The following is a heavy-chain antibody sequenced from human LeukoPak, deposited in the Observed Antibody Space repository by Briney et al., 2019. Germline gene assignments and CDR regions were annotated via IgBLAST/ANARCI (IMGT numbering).Heavy chain of an antibody. CDR1: GFTFSAYW. V-gene: IGHV3-74*01. CDR3: ARIGPSGSGSYFFLDP. J-gene: IGHJ5*02. D-gene: IGHD3-10*01. CDR2: IDDDGSGA. Sequence: TGGSLRLSCAASGFTFSAYWMHWVRQAPGMGLVWVSRIDDDGSGASYADSVKGRFTISRDNARNTLYLQMNSLRAEDTAVYYCARIGPSGSGSYFFLDPWGQGTPVTVSS.